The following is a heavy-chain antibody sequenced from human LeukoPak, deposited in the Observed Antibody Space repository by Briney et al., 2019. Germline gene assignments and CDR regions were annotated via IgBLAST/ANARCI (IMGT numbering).Heavy chain of an antibody. CDR1: GGSISSSSFY. V-gene: IGHV4-39*07. J-gene: IGHJ5*02. CDR3: ARENYGLEASP. Sequence: PSETLSLTCTVSGGSISSSSFYWGWIRQSPGKGLEWIGSIYYSGTSYYNPSLKSRVTISVDTSKNQFSLKLSSVTAADTAVYYCARENYGLEASPWGQGTLVTVSS. D-gene: IGHD3-10*01. CDR2: IYYSGTS.